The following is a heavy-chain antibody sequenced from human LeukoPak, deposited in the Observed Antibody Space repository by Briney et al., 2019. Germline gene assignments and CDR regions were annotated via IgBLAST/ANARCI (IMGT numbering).Heavy chain of an antibody. CDR2: IFGSGGSP. CDR3: GKTTVGYSSGRYPGWPVDY. D-gene: IGHD2-15*01. CDR1: GFTFSSYA. Sequence: PGGSLRLSCAASGFTFSSYAMYWVRQAPGKGLEWISGIFGSGGSPHYADSVKGRFTISRDNSQEIVYLQLDSLRVEDTALYYCGKTTVGYSSGRYPGWPVDYWGQGALVTVPS. J-gene: IGHJ4*02. V-gene: IGHV3-23*01.